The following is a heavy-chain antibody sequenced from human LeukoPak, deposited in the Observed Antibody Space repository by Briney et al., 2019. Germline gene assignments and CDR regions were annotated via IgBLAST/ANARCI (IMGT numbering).Heavy chain of an antibody. J-gene: IGHJ4*02. D-gene: IGHD3-10*02. Sequence: GGSLRLSCAASGFTFSSTSMSWVRQAPGKGLEWVAVTVGGGDGTYYADSVKGRFTISRDNSNNTPYLQMNSLRAEDTAVYYCARGVTRFDLWGQGTLVTVSS. CDR2: TVGGGDGT. V-gene: IGHV3-23*01. CDR1: GFTFSSTS. CDR3: ARGVTRFDL.